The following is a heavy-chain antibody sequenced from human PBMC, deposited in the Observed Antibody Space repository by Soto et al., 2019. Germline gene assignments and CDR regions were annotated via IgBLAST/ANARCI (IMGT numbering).Heavy chain of an antibody. J-gene: IGHJ5*02. CDR3: ARMATFGSLNWFDP. D-gene: IGHD3-16*01. V-gene: IGHV1-18*01. Sequence: ASVKVSCKASGYTFTNYGITWVRQAPGQGLEWVGWISGYNGDTNYSQKLQGRVTLTTDTSTTTAYMELGSLRSDDTAIYYCARMATFGSLNWFDPWGQGTLVTVSS. CDR1: GYTFTNYG. CDR2: ISGYNGDT.